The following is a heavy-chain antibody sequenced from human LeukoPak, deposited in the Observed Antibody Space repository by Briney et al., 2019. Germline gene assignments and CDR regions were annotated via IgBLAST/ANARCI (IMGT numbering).Heavy chain of an antibody. Sequence: GGSLRLTCAASGFTFSSYAMSWVRQAPGKGLEWVSVIYSGGSTYYADSVKGRFTISRDNSKNTLYLQVNSLRAEDTAVYYCARDRITMVRGVGSYYYGMDVWGQGTTVTVSS. CDR3: ARDRITMVRGVGSYYYGMDV. D-gene: IGHD3-10*01. CDR2: IYSGGST. V-gene: IGHV3-66*01. J-gene: IGHJ6*02. CDR1: GFTFSSYA.